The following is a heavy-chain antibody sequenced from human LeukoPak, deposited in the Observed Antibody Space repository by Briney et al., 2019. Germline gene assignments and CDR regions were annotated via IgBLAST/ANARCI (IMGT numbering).Heavy chain of an antibody. CDR3: ARDRVVVGAVYWYFDL. J-gene: IGHJ2*01. D-gene: IGHD2-15*01. Sequence: GGSLRLSCAASGFTFSRYCIRWVPQAPGRGLEWVANIKQDGSEKDYMDSVRGRFTISRDNAKNSLYLQMNSLRAEDTAVYYCARDRVVVGAVYWYFDLWGRGTLVTVSS. CDR1: GFTFSRYC. CDR2: IKQDGSEK. V-gene: IGHV3-7*01.